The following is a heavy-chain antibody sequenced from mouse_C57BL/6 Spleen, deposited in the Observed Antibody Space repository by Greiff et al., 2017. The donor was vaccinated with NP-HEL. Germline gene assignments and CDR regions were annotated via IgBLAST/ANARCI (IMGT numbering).Heavy chain of an antibody. CDR2: ISNGGGST. CDR1: GFTFSDYY. V-gene: IGHV5-12*01. D-gene: IGHD2-5*01. Sequence: EVKLMESGGGLVQPGGSLKLSCAASGFTFSDYYMYWVRQTPEKRLEWVAYISNGGGSTYYPDTVKGRFTISRDNAKNTLYLQMSRLKSEDTAMYYCARQNSNYHYYAMDYWGQGTSVTVSS. CDR3: ARQNSNYHYYAMDY. J-gene: IGHJ4*01.